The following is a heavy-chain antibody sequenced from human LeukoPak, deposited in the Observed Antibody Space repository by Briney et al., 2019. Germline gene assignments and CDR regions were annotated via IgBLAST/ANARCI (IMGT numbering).Heavy chain of an antibody. CDR2: I. J-gene: IGHJ6*02. V-gene: IGHV3-7*01. CDR1: GFTFSNYW. D-gene: IGHD1-26*01. Sequence: GGSLRLSCAASGFTFSNYWMSWVRQAPGKGLEWVANIDSVKGRLTISRANAKNSLYLQMNSLRAEDTAVYYCARLVRSGSYPYYYYAMDVWGQGTTVAVSS. CDR3: ARLVRSGSYPYYYYAMDV.